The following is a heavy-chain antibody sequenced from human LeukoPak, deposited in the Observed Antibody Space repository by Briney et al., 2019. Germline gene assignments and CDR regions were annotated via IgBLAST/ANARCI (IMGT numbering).Heavy chain of an antibody. J-gene: IGHJ3*02. CDR3: ARVPVYGDYPTTSTAFDI. Sequence: GASVKVSCKASGYTFTSYGISWVRQAPGQGLEWMGWISAYNGNTNYAQKLQGRVTMTTDTSTSTAYMELRSLRSDDTAVYYCARVPVYGDYPTTSTAFDIWGQGTMVTVSS. CDR2: ISAYNGNT. CDR1: GYTFTSYG. V-gene: IGHV1-18*01. D-gene: IGHD4-17*01.